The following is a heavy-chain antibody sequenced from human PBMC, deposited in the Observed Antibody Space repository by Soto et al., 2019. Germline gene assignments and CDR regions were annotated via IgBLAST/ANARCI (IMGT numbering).Heavy chain of an antibody. CDR2: ISGSGGST. CDR1: GFTFSSYA. J-gene: IGHJ4*02. CDR3: AKDLSLELAHPRYFDWLYSGGFDY. V-gene: IGHV3-23*01. D-gene: IGHD3-9*01. Sequence: PGGSLRLSCAASGFTFSSYAMSWVRQAPGKGLEWVSAISGSGGSTYYADSVKGRFTISRDNSKNTLYLQMNSLRAEDTAVYYCAKDLSLELAHPRYFDWLYSGGFDYWGQGTLVTVSS.